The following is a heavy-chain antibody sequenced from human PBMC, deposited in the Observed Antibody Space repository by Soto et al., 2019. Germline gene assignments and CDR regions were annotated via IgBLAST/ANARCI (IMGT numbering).Heavy chain of an antibody. CDR2: MNPNSGNT. CDR1: GYTFTSYD. V-gene: IGHV1-8*01. D-gene: IGHD6-13*01. J-gene: IGHJ6*03. Sequence: ASVKVSCKASGYTFTSYDIKWVRQATGQGLEWMGWMNPNSGNTGYAQKFQGRVTMTRNTSISTAYMELSSLRSEDTAVYYCARGPGSWYYYYMDVWGKGTTVTVSS. CDR3: ARGPGSWYYYYMDV.